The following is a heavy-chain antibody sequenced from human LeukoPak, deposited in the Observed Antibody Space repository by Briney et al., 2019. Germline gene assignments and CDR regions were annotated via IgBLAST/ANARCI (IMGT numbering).Heavy chain of an antibody. V-gene: IGHV1-2*02. Sequence: GASVKVSCKASGYTFTGYYMHWVRQAPGQGLEWMGWINPNSGGTNYAQKFQGRVTMTRDTSISTAYMELSRLRSDDTAVYYCARVSGGFRELLYDYWGQGTLVTVSS. CDR1: GYTFTGYY. J-gene: IGHJ4*02. D-gene: IGHD3-10*01. CDR3: ARVSGGFRELLYDY. CDR2: INPNSGGT.